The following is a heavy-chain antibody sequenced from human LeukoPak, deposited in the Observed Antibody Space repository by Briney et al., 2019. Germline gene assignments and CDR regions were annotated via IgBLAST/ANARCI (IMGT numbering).Heavy chain of an antibody. D-gene: IGHD1-26*01. CDR3: ARDSARGHAFDI. CDR2: IYTSGST. CDR1: GGSISSYF. Sequence: SGTLSLTCTVSGGSISSYFWSWIRQPPGKGLEWIGRIYTSGSTNYNPSLKSRVTISVDTSKNQFSLKLSSVTAADTAVYYCARDSARGHAFDIWGLGTMVTVSS. V-gene: IGHV4-4*08. J-gene: IGHJ3*02.